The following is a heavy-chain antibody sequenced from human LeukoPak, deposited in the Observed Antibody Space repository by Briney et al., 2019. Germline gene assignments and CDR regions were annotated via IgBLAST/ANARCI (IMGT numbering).Heavy chain of an antibody. V-gene: IGHV4-39*01. CDR1: GGSISSSTYN. D-gene: IGHD3-22*01. Sequence: SETLSLTCTVAGGSISSSTYNWGWIRQPPGKGLEWVGSVYSTGITYYNPSVESRVTISVDTSKNHFSLELNSVTAADTGVYFCARQVRSPVVMFMDVWGKGTTVIVSS. CDR2: VYSTGIT. J-gene: IGHJ6*03. CDR3: ARQVRSPVVMFMDV.